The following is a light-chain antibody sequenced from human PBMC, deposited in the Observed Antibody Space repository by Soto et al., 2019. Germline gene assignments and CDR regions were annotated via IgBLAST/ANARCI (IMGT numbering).Light chain of an antibody. CDR2: LGS. J-gene: IGKJ3*01. V-gene: IGKV2-28*01. CDR3: QQYGRSHFT. Sequence: DILMTQSPLSLPVTPGEPASISCRSSQSLLHSNAYHCLDCYLQKPGQSPQLLMYLGSNRASGVPDRFSGSGSGTDFTLKVSRVEAEDFAVYYCQQYGRSHFTFGPGTKVDMK. CDR1: QSLLHSNAYHC.